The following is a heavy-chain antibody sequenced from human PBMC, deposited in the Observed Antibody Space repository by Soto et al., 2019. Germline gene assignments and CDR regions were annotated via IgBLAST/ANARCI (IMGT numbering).Heavy chain of an antibody. J-gene: IGHJ6*02. CDR3: AGEDGSGWYRRTGYYYGMDV. Sequence: EAQLVESGGGVVKPGGSLRLSCAASGFTFSSYSMNWVRQAPGKGLEWVSSISSSRIYIYYADSVKVRFTISRDNAKNSHNLQLNGMRAEYTAVYYCAGEDGSGWYRRTGYYYGMDVWGQGTTVTVSS. CDR2: ISSSRIYI. CDR1: GFTFSSYS. D-gene: IGHD6-19*01. V-gene: IGHV3-21*01.